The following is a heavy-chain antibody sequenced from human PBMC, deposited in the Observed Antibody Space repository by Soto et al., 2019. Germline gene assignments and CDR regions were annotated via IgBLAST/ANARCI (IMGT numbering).Heavy chain of an antibody. CDR1: GGSISRYY. CDR2: AYYSGDT. V-gene: IGHV4-59*01. J-gene: IGHJ5*02. Sequence: SETLSLTCSVSGGSISRYYWSWIRQPPGKGLEWIGYAYYSGDTGYNPSLQSRVTMAVDTSKNQVSLKLTSVTAADTAVYYCARDRSTYGGGGTGEVKENWFDPWGQGALVTVSS. D-gene: IGHD2-8*01. CDR3: ARDRSTYGGGGTGEVKENWFDP.